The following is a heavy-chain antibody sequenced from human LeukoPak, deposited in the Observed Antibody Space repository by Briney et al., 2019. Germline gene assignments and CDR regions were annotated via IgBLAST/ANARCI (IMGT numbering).Heavy chain of an antibody. D-gene: IGHD1/OR15-1a*01. CDR2: ISKDGSSE. J-gene: IGHJ3*01. CDR1: GFTFSSHV. V-gene: IGHV3-30*01. Sequence: PGGSLRLSCAASGFTFSSHVMHWIRQAPGKGLEWLAVISKDGSSEFCADSVKGRFTISRDNSKNTLYLQMNSLRVEDTALYYCARDEGTVWNIKNYGFDVWGQGTVVTVSS. CDR3: ARDEGTVWNIKNYGFDV.